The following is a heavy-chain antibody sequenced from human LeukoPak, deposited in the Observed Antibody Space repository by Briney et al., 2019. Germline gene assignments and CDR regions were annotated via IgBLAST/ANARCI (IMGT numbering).Heavy chain of an antibody. CDR1: GGSISSSTYY. D-gene: IGHD1-7*01. CDR2: IFYSGST. V-gene: IGHV4-39*01. J-gene: IGHJ4*02. Sequence: PSETLSLTCTVSGGSISSSTYYWGWIRPPPGKGLEWIGSIFYSGSTYYTPSLKSRITISVATSKNQFSLRLSSVTAADSAVYYCAGLPSNNWHYPDLLYWGQGALVTVSS. CDR3: AGLPSNNWHYPDLLY.